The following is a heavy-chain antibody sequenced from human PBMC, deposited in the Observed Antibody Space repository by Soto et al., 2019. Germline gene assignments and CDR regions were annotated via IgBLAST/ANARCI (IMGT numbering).Heavy chain of an antibody. J-gene: IGHJ5*02. D-gene: IGHD6-19*01. V-gene: IGHV3-30*18. CDR1: GFTFSSYG. Sequence: LRLSCAPSGFTFSSYGMHRVRQAPGKGLEWVAVISYDGSNKYYAYSVKGRFTISRDNSKNTRYLQMNSLRAEDTAVYYCAKDRFEYSSGLGGWFDPWGQGTLVTVS. CDR2: ISYDGSNK. CDR3: AKDRFEYSSGLGGWFDP.